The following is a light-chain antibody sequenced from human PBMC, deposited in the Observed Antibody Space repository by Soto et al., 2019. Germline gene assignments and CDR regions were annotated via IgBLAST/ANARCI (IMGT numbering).Light chain of an antibody. CDR2: GTS. Sequence: MVMTQSPATLSVSPGERATLSCRTSQNVTSNLAWYQLKPGQTPSLLIYGTSTRAPDIPVRFSGSGSGTEFTLTITTVQSGDSAVYYCQQYDDWGFGPGTKVEIK. CDR3: QQYDDWG. V-gene: IGKV3-15*01. CDR1: QNVTSN. J-gene: IGKJ1*01.